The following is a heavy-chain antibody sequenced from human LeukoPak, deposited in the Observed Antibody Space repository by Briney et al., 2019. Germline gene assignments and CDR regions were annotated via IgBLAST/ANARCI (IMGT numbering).Heavy chain of an antibody. D-gene: IGHD3-22*01. CDR2: ISAYNGNT. Sequence: ASVTVSCKASGYTFTSYGISWVRQAPGQGLEWMGWISAYNGNTNYAQKLQGRVTMTTDTSTSTAYMELRSLRSDDTAVYYCAREGRRYYYDSSGYSDYWGQGTLVTVSS. CDR1: GYTFTSYG. J-gene: IGHJ4*02. V-gene: IGHV1-18*01. CDR3: AREGRRYYYDSSGYSDY.